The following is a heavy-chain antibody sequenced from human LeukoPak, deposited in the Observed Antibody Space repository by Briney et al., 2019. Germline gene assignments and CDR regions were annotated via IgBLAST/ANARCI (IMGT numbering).Heavy chain of an antibody. Sequence: GESLKISCEASGYRFSYYCTAWVRQMPGKGLEWMGVIYPYDSHTRYSPSFQGQVTISADKSISTAYLQWSSLKASDSAMYFCARLPNSGADLTWFDPWGQGTLVTVSS. J-gene: IGHJ5*02. V-gene: IGHV5-51*01. CDR2: IYPYDSHT. CDR3: ARLPNSGADLTWFDP. CDR1: GYRFSYYC. D-gene: IGHD3-10*01.